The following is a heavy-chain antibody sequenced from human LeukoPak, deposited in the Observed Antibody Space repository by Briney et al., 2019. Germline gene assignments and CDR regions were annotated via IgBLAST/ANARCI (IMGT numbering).Heavy chain of an antibody. J-gene: IGHJ6*02. CDR2: ISYDGSNK. CDR1: GFTFSSYG. CDR3: ARDRPRAV. Sequence: GGSLRLSCAASGFTFSSYGMHWVRQAPGKGLEWVAVISYDGSNKYYADSVKGQFTISRDNSKNTLYLQMHSLRVQDTAVYYCARDRPRAVWGQGTTVTVSS. V-gene: IGHV3-30*03.